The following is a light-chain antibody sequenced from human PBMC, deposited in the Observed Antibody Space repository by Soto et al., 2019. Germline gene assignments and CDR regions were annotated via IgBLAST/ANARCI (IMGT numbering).Light chain of an antibody. J-gene: IGKJ3*01. CDR3: QKYSSVPV. Sequence: DIQMTQSPTSLSASVGDRVTITCRASQDIRNFVAWYQQKPGKAPKLLIYAASTLQSGVPSRFSGSGSGTDLTLTINSRQPEDVATYSCQKYSSVPVFGPGTKVEI. V-gene: IGKV1-27*01. CDR2: AAS. CDR1: QDIRNF.